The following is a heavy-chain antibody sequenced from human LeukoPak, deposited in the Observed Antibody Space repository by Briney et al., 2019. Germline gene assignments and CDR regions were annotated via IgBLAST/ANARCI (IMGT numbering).Heavy chain of an antibody. CDR2: ISGSGGST. V-gene: IGHV3-23*01. CDR1: GFIFSDYG. CDR3: AKSTSSLGDAFDI. Sequence: GGSLRLSCVASGFIFSDYGMNWVRQAPGKGLEWVSAISGSGGSTYYADSVKGRFTISRDNSKNTLYLQMNSLRAEDTAVYYCAKSTSSLGDAFDIWGQGTMVTVSS. J-gene: IGHJ3*02.